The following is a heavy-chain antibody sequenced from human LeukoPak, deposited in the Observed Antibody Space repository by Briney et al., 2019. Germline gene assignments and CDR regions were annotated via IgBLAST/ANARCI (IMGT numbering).Heavy chain of an antibody. CDR1: GFTFSNYD. CDR3: ARGPRYYFDS. Sequence: GGSLRLSCAASGFTFSNYDMHWVRQAIGKGLEWVSAIGTAGDTFYPGSVKGRFTISRENAKNSLYLQMNNMRAGDTAVYYCARGPRYYFDSWGQGTLVTVSS. J-gene: IGHJ4*02. CDR2: IGTAGDT. V-gene: IGHV3-13*01.